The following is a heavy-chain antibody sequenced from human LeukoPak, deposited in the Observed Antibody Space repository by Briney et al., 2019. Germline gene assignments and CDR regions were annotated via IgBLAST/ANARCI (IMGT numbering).Heavy chain of an antibody. D-gene: IGHD6-13*01. J-gene: IGHJ6*03. CDR3: ARDATTAVGWVYMDV. Sequence: PGGSLRLSCAASGFTFSSYWMHWVRQAPGKGLVWVSRINSDGSSTSYADSVKGRFTISRDNAENSVYLQMSSLTAEDTGLYYCARDATTAVGWVYMDVWGKGTTVTISS. CDR2: INSDGSST. V-gene: IGHV3-74*01. CDR1: GFTFSSYW.